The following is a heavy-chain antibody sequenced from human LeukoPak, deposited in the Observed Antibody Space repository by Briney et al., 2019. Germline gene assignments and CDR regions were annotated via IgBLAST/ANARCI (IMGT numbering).Heavy chain of an antibody. J-gene: IGHJ6*03. D-gene: IGHD3-16*01. CDR3: ARETSQKGAHYMDV. V-gene: IGHV4-39*07. Sequence: NPSETLSLTCTVSGASISSSSYYWGWIRQPPGKGLEWIGSIFYSKSTYYNPSLKSRVTISVDTSKNQFSLKLSSVTAAATAVYYCARETSQKGAHYMDVWGKGTTVTISS. CDR1: GASISSSSYY. CDR2: IFYSKST.